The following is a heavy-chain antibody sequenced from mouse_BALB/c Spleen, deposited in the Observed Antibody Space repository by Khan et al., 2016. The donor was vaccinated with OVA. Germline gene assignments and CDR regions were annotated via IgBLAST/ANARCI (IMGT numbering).Heavy chain of an antibody. D-gene: IGHD4-1*01. Sequence: EVELVESGGDLVKPGGSLKLSCAASGFTFSSYSMSCVRQPPDKRLQWVATISSDGDYTYYPASVKGRFTISRDNAKNTLYLQMSSLKSEDTAMYYCASHLTGSFDYWGQGTLVTVSA. CDR1: GFTFSSYS. CDR3: ASHLTGSFDY. V-gene: IGHV5-6*01. J-gene: IGHJ3*01. CDR2: ISSDGDYT.